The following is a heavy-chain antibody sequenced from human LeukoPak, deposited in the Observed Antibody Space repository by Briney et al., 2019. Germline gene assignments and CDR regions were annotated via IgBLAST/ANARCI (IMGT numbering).Heavy chain of an antibody. Sequence: SETLSLTCTVSGGSISSYYWSWIRQPPGKGLEWIGEINHSGSTNYNPSLKSRVTISVDTSKNQFSLKLSSVTAADTAVYYCARGGDVIWGQGTMVTVSS. D-gene: IGHD2-21*01. CDR1: GGSISSYY. CDR2: INHSGST. CDR3: ARGGDVI. V-gene: IGHV4-34*01. J-gene: IGHJ3*02.